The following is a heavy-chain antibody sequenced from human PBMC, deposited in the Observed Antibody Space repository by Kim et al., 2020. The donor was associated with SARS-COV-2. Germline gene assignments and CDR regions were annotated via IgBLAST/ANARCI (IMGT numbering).Heavy chain of an antibody. CDR1: GFTFSSYG. CDR2: IWYDGSNK. V-gene: IGHV3-33*01. CDR3: ARDLGFNGDGYNP. D-gene: IGHD3-16*01. J-gene: IGHJ5*02. Sequence: SLRLSCAASGFTFSSYGMHWVRQAPGKGLEWVAVIWYDGSNKYYADSVKGRLTISRDNSKNTLYLQMNSLRAEDTAVYYCARDLGFNGDGYNPWGQGTLVTVSS.